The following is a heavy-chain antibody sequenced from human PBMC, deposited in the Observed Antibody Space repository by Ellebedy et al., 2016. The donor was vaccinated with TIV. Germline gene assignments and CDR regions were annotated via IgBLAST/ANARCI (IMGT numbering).Heavy chain of an antibody. Sequence: GESLKISCAVSGFTFSSYEMNWVRQAPGKGLEWVSYISGSASVTAYADSVKGRFTISRDNARTSPYLQMNSLRVDDTAMYYCARSYGARTSGPWGQGTLVTVSS. CDR1: GFTFSSYE. CDR3: ARSYGARTSGP. J-gene: IGHJ5*02. CDR2: ISGSASVT. D-gene: IGHD3-16*01. V-gene: IGHV3-48*03.